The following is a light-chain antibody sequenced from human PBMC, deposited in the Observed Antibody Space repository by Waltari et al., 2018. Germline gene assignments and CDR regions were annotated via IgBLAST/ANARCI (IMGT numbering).Light chain of an antibody. CDR1: SSDIGAYRF. J-gene: IGLJ2*01. V-gene: IGLV2-8*01. CDR3: SSYAGSNKLI. Sequence: QSALTQPPSASGSPGQTVIISCPGPSSDIGAYRFVSWYQQIPGRAPALIIYEVDRRPPGVPDRVSGSKSGNTASLTVSGLQTEDEGDYYCSSYAGSNKLIFGGVTKLTV. CDR2: EVD.